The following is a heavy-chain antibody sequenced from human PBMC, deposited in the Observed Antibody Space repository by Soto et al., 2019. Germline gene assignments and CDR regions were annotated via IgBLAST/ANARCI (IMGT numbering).Heavy chain of an antibody. V-gene: IGHV4-31*03. CDR3: SIGGHSSSGRYWFDP. D-gene: IGHD6-13*01. Sequence: SETLSLTCTVSGGSISSGGYYWSWVRQHPGKGLEWIGYIYYSGSTYYNPSLKSRVTISVDTSKNQFSLKLSSVTAADTAMYYCSIGGHSSSGRYWFDPWGQGTLVTVSS. CDR2: IYYSGST. CDR1: GGSISSGGYY. J-gene: IGHJ5*02.